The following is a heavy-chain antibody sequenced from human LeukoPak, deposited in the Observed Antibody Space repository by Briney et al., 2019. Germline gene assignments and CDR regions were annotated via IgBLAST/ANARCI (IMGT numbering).Heavy chain of an antibody. CDR1: GFTFGDYA. Sequence: PGGSLRLSCTASGFTFGDYAMSWVRQAPGKGLEWVGFIRSKAYGGTTEYAASVKGRFTITRDDSKSIAYLQMNSLKTEDTAVYYCTRDHRHYDILTGYYPSGAFDIWGQGTMVTVSS. J-gene: IGHJ3*02. V-gene: IGHV3-49*04. D-gene: IGHD3-9*01. CDR2: IRSKAYGGTT. CDR3: TRDHRHYDILTGYYPSGAFDI.